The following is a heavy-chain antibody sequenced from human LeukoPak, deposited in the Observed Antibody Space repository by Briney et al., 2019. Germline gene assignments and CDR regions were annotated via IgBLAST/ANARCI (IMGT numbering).Heavy chain of an antibody. CDR2: IYYSGST. D-gene: IGHD3-22*01. CDR3: ARAYYYDSSGYYEVPFDY. V-gene: IGHV4-61*01. CDR1: GGSVSSGSYY. J-gene: IGHJ4*02. Sequence: PSETLSLTCTVSGGSVSSGSYYWSWIRQPPRKGLEWIGYIYYSGSTNYNPSLKSRVTISVDTSKNQFSLKLSSVTAADTAVYYCARAYYYDSSGYYEVPFDYWGQGTLVTVSS.